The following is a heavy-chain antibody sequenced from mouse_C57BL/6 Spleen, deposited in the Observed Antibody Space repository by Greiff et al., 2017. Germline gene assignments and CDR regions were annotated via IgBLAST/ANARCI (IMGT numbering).Heavy chain of an antibody. CDR3: ARGAMDY. CDR2: ISSGSSTI. Sequence: EVKVVESGGGLVKPGGSLKLSCAASGFTFSDYGMHWVRQAPEKGLEWVAYISSGSSTIYYADTVKGRFSISRDNANTTLFLQITMQRSEDTAMYYCARGAMDYWGQGTSVTVSS. CDR1: GFTFSDYG. V-gene: IGHV5-17*01. J-gene: IGHJ4*01.